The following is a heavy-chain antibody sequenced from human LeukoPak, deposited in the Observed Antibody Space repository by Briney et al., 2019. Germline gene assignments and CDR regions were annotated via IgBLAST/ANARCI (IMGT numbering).Heavy chain of an antibody. J-gene: IGHJ4*02. CDR3: AKYRMYHFDY. Sequence: GGSLRLSCAASGFTFSSYGMHWVRQAPGKGLEWVAVISYDGSNKYYADSVKGRFTISRDNSKNTLYLQMNSLRAEDTTVYYCAKYRMYHFDYWGQGTLVTVSS. D-gene: IGHD1-14*01. V-gene: IGHV3-30*18. CDR2: ISYDGSNK. CDR1: GFTFSSYG.